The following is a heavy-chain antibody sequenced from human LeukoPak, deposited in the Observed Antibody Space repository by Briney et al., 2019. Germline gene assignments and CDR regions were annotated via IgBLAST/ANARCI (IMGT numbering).Heavy chain of an antibody. V-gene: IGHV1-69*05. D-gene: IGHD3-9*01. CDR2: IIPIFGTA. Sequence: SVKVSCKASGGTFSSYAISWVRQAPGQGLEWRGGIIPIFGTANYAQKFQGRVTITTDESTSTAYMELSSLRSEDTAVYYCARSLIRYFDRFDPWEQGTLVTVSS. CDR1: GGTFSSYA. J-gene: IGHJ5*02. CDR3: ARSLIRYFDRFDP.